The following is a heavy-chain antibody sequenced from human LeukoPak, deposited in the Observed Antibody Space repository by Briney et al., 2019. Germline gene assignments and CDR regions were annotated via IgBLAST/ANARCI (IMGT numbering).Heavy chain of an antibody. CDR2: IKRDGNEK. CDR1: GFTFSSYW. V-gene: IGHV3-7*01. J-gene: IGHJ4*02. D-gene: IGHD3-22*01. Sequence: PGGSLRLSCAASGFTFSSYWMSWVRQAPGKGLEWVANIKRDGNEKYYVDSVKGRFTISRDNAKNSVYLQMNSLRAEDTAVYYCARDLLSVDTYWGQGTLVTVSS. CDR3: ARDLLSVDTY.